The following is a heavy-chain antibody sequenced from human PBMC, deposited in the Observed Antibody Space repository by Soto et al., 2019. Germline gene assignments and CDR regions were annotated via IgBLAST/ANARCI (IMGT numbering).Heavy chain of an antibody. Sequence: QVQLVQSGAEMKKPGSPVKVSCQSSGGTFNTYAMNWVRQAPGQGPEWMGDISPMFGAANYAPKFQGRVTITADESTGTSYTELSSLTSEDTALYFCAMEVQVHTPAFVYWGQGTLVSVSS. CDR1: GGTFNTYA. CDR2: ISPMFGAA. D-gene: IGHD3-10*01. V-gene: IGHV1-69*19. CDR3: AMEVQVHTPAFVY. J-gene: IGHJ4*02.